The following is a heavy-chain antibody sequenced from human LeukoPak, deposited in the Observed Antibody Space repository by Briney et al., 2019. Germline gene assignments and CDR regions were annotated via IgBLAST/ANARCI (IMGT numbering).Heavy chain of an antibody. J-gene: IGHJ4*02. Sequence: GGSLRLSCAASGFTFSSYSMNWVRQAPGKGLEWVSSISSSSSYIYYADSVKGRFTISRDNAKNSLYLQMNSLRAEDTAVYYCARSVDEGAPLSSEEYWGQGTLVTVSS. CDR3: ARSVDEGAPLSSEEY. D-gene: IGHD6-13*01. CDR1: GFTFSSYS. V-gene: IGHV3-21*01. CDR2: ISSSSSYI.